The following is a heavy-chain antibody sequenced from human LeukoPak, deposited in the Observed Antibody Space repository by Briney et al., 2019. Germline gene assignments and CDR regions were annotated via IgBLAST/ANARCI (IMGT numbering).Heavy chain of an antibody. Sequence: GGSLRLSCAASGFTFSSYAMSWVRQAPGKGLEWVSAISGSGGSTYYADSVKGRFTISRDNSKNTLYLQMNSLRAEDTAVYYCARGVPKTSYYYYYMDVWGKGTTVTVSS. J-gene: IGHJ6*03. D-gene: IGHD4-11*01. V-gene: IGHV3-23*01. CDR3: ARGVPKTSYYYYYMDV. CDR2: ISGSGGST. CDR1: GFTFSSYA.